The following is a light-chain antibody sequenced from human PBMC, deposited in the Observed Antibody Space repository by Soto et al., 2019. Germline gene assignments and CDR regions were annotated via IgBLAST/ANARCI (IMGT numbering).Light chain of an antibody. Sequence: DIHLTHSPSSVSASVGVRVTITCRASQSISSYLNWDQQKPGKAPKLLSYAASSLQSGVPSRFSGSGSGTDFTLTISSLQPEDFATYYCQQSYSTLWTFGQGTKVDI. CDR2: AAS. J-gene: IGKJ1*01. V-gene: IGKV1-39*01. CDR1: QSISSY. CDR3: QQSYSTLWT.